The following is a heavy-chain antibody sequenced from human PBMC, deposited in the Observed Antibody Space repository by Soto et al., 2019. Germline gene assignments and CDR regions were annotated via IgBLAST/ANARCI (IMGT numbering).Heavy chain of an antibody. J-gene: IGHJ3*02. V-gene: IGHV3-13*04. CDR2: IGTAGDT. Sequence: GGARRLSCAASGFTFSSYDMQWVRQATGKGLEWVSAIGTAGDTYYPGSVKGRFTISRENAKNSLYLQMNSLRAGDTAVYYCARALILTGYYIHDAFDIWGQGTMVTVSS. D-gene: IGHD3-9*01. CDR1: GFTFSSYD. CDR3: ARALILTGYYIHDAFDI.